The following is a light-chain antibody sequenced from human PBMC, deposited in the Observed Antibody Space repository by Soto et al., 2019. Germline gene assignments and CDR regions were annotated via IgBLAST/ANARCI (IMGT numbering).Light chain of an antibody. CDR2: DAS. J-gene: IGKJ2*01. CDR3: QQRSNCT. CDR1: QSVSSY. Sequence: EIVLTQSPATLSLSPGERATLSCRASQSVSSYLAWYQQKPGQAPRLLIYDASNRATGIPARFSGSGSGTDFTLTISSLEPEDFAVYYCQQRSNCTFDQGTKLEIK. V-gene: IGKV3-11*01.